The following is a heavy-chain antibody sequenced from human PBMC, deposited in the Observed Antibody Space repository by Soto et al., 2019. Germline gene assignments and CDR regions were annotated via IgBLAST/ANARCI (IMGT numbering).Heavy chain of an antibody. V-gene: IGHV2-5*02. CDR3: AHSGWTTVTTYDAFDI. J-gene: IGHJ3*02. Sequence: QITLKESGPTLVKPTQTLTLTCTFSGFSLSTSGVGVGWIRQPPGKALECLALIYWDNDKRYSPSLKSRLTIHKDTSKKQLVLTMTNMDPVDTATYYCAHSGWTTVTTYDAFDIWVQGTMVTVSS. D-gene: IGHD4-17*01. CDR1: GFSLSTSGVG. CDR2: IYWDNDK.